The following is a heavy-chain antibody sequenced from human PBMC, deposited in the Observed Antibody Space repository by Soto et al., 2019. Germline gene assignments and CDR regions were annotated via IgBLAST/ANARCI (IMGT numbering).Heavy chain of an antibody. D-gene: IGHD3-3*01. V-gene: IGHV4-34*01. CDR2: INHSGST. Sequence: SETLSLTCAVYGGSFSGYYWSWIRQPPGKGLEWIGEINHSGSTNYNPSLKSRVTISVDTSKKQFSLKLSSVTAADTAVYYCARGVTIFGVAKRWFDPWGQGTLVTVSS. CDR1: GGSFSGYY. J-gene: IGHJ5*02. CDR3: ARGVTIFGVAKRWFDP.